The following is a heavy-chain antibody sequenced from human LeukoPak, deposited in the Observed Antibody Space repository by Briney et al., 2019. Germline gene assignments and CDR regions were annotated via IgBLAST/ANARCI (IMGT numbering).Heavy chain of an antibody. V-gene: IGHV3-23*01. CDR2: IGGSGSTT. CDR1: GFTFSDYY. Sequence: GGSLRLSCAASGFTFSDYYMSWVRQAPGKGLEWVSAIGGSGSTTYYADSVKGRFTISRDNSKNTLYLQMNSLRAEDTAVYYCAKDTASSWWYFDLWGRGTLATVSS. CDR3: AKDTASSWWYFDL. J-gene: IGHJ2*01. D-gene: IGHD5-18*01.